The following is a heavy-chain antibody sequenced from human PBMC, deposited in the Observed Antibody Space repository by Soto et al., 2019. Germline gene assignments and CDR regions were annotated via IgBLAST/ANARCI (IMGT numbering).Heavy chain of an antibody. CDR1: GGSISSYY. CDR2: IYYSGST. CDR3: ALRLAYHYDSSGYYY. J-gene: IGHJ4*02. D-gene: IGHD3-22*01. Sequence: TLSLTCTVSGGSISSYYWSWIRQPPGKVLEWIGYIYYSGSTNYNPSLKSRVTISVDTSKNQCSLKLSSVTAADTAVYYCALRLAYHYDSSGYYYWWQGTLVTLSS. V-gene: IGHV4-59*01.